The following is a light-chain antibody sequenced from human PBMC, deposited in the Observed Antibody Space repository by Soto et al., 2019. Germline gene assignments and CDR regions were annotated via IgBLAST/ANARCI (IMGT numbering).Light chain of an antibody. CDR2: PAS. CDR1: QGINSY. Sequence: DIQMTQSPSSLSASVGDRVIITCRANQGINSYLAWFQQKPGKAPKSLIYPASTLQSGVPLRFSGSGSVTEFTLTISSLQPEDFATYYCQQYNSYPITFGQGTRLEIK. V-gene: IGKV1-16*01. CDR3: QQYNSYPIT. J-gene: IGKJ5*01.